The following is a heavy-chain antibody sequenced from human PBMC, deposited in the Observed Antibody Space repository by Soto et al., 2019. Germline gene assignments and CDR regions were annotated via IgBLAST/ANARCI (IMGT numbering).Heavy chain of an antibody. CDR1: GFSLTTSGVG. CDR3: AHRREDRGGLGNFDY. D-gene: IGHD2-15*01. J-gene: IGHJ4*02. CDR2: IYWDDDK. Sequence: QITLRESGPALVKPTQTLTLTCTFSGFSLTTSGVGVGWIRQPPGKALEWLALIYWDDDKRYSPSLRRRLTITKDTSENQVVLTMTNMDPVDTATYFCAHRREDRGGLGNFDYWGQGILVTVSS. V-gene: IGHV2-5*02.